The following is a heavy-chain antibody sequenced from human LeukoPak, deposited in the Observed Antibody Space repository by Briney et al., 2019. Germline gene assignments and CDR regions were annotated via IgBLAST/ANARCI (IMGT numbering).Heavy chain of an antibody. D-gene: IGHD3-16*01. Sequence: PSETLSLTCTVSGGSISSSSYYWGWIRQPPGKGLEWIGSIYYSGSTYYNPSLKSRVTISVDTSKNQFSLKLSSVTAADTAVYYCASRLGVKGKPLWYYYYYMDVWGKGTTVTVSS. CDR2: IYYSGST. CDR3: ASRLGVKGKPLWYYYYYMDV. J-gene: IGHJ6*03. V-gene: IGHV4-39*01. CDR1: GGSISSSSYY.